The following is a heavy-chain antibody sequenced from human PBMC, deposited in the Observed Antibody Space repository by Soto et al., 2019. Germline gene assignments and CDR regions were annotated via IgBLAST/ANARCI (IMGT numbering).Heavy chain of an antibody. Sequence: SQTLSLTCAISGDSVSSNSAAWNWIRQSPSRGLEWLGRTYYRSKWYNDYAVSVKSRITINPDTSKNQFSLQLNSVTPEDTAVYYCARVGLVQQGRYCSSTSCPESYGMDVWGQGTTVTVSS. CDR2: TYYRSKWYN. CDR1: GDSVSSNSAA. V-gene: IGHV6-1*01. D-gene: IGHD2-2*01. CDR3: ARVGLVQQGRYCSSTSCPESYGMDV. J-gene: IGHJ6*02.